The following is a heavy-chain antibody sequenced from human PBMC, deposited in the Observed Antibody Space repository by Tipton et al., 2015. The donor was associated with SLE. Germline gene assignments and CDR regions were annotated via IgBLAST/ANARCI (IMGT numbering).Heavy chain of an antibody. D-gene: IGHD2-15*01. CDR1: GYTFTSYA. J-gene: IGHJ5*02. CDR2: INAGNGNT. V-gene: IGHV1-3*01. CDR3: ARCSLAVVVAATRRWFDP. Sequence: QVQLVQSGAEVKKPGSSVKVSCKASGYTFTSYAMHWVRQAPGQRLEWMGWINAGNGNTKYSQKFQGRVTITRDTSASTAYMELSSLRSEDTAVYYCARCSLAVVVAATRRWFDPWGQGTLVTVSS.